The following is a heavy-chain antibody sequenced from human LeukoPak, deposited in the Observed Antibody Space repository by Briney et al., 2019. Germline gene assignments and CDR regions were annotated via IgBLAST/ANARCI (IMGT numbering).Heavy chain of an antibody. CDR1: GFTFSSYG. CDR2: ISYDGSNK. V-gene: IGHV3-30*03. J-gene: IGHJ4*02. D-gene: IGHD1-7*01. CDR3: ARDNSWNYDY. Sequence: GGSLRLSCAASGFTFSSYGMHWVRQAPGKGLEGVAVISYDGSNKYYADSVKGRFTISRDNSKNTLYLQMNSLRADDTAVYYCARDNSWNYDYWGQGTLVTVSS.